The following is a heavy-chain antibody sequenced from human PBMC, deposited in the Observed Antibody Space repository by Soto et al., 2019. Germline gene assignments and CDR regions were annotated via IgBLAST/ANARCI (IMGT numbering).Heavy chain of an antibody. CDR2: ISAYNGNT. CDR1: GYTFTSYG. J-gene: IGHJ4*02. V-gene: IGHV1-18*01. Sequence: ASVKVSCKASGYTFTSYGISWVRQAPGQGLEWMGWISAYNGNTNYAQKLQDRFTITRDTSTNTAYMDLRSLTSDDTAVYYCARGIWVATAASYYFDSWGQGTQVTVSS. D-gene: IGHD5-12*01. CDR3: ARGIWVATAASYYFDS.